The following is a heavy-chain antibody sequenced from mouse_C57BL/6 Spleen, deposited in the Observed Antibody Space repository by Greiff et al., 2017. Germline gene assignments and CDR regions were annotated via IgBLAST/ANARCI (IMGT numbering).Heavy chain of an antibody. Sequence: QVQLQQPGAELVMPGASVKLSCKASGYTFTSYWMHWVKQRPGQGLEWIGEIDPSDSYTNYNQKFKGKSTLTVDKSSSTAYMQLSSLTAEDSAVYYCARKTALMDDWGQGTSVTVSS. CDR1: GYTFTSYW. CDR3: ARKTALMDD. CDR2: IDPSDSYT. V-gene: IGHV1-69*01. D-gene: IGHD3-2*01. J-gene: IGHJ4*01.